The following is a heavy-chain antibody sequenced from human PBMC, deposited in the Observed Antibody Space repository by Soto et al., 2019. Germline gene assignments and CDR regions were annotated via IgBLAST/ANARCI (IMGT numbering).Heavy chain of an antibody. CDR2: IYYSGST. D-gene: IGHD2-2*03. J-gene: IGHJ4*02. CDR1: GGSISSYY. Sequence: SETLSLTCTVSGGSISSYYWSWIRQPPGKGLEWIGYIYYSGSTNYNPSLKSRVTISVDTSKNQFSLKLSSVTAADTAVYYCARGVGYCSSTSCYYFDYWGQGTLVTVS. V-gene: IGHV4-59*01. CDR3: ARGVGYCSSTSCYYFDY.